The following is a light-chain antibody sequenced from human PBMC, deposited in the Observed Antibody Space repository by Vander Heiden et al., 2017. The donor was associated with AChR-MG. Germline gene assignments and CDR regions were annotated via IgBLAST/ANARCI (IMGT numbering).Light chain of an antibody. CDR1: SSNIGGNT. CDR3: ATWDDRLNGWV. V-gene: IGLV1-44*01. J-gene: IGLJ3*02. Sequence: QSVLTPAPSASGTPGQRVTISCSGSSSNIGGNTVNWYQHLPGTAPKLLIYNNDQWPSGVPDRFSGSKSGTSASLAISGLQSEDEADYYCATWDDRLNGWVFGGGTRLSVL. CDR2: NND.